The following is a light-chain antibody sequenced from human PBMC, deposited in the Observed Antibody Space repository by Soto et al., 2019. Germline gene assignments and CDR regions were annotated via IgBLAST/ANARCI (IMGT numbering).Light chain of an antibody. CDR2: GAS. CDR3: QHHNSYYQT. Sequence: DIQLTQSPPTLSASVGDRDTITCRASQSIRYYLAWYQQMPGKAPKLLIYGASSLQSGVPSRFSGSGSGTEFTLTISSLQPDDFATYFCQHHNSYYQTFGQGTKVDIK. J-gene: IGKJ1*01. V-gene: IGKV1-5*01. CDR1: QSIRYY.